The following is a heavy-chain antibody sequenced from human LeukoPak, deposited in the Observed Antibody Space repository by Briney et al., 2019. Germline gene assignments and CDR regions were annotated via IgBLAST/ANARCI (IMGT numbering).Heavy chain of an antibody. CDR2: INPSGGST. D-gene: IGHD2-2*01. CDR3: ARDYHDLDAFDI. CDR1: GYTFTSYY. J-gene: IGHJ3*02. Sequence: ASVKVSCKASGYTFTSYYMHWVRQAPGQGLEWMGIINPSGGSTSYAQKFQGRVTMTRDASTSTVYMELSSLRSEDTAVYYCARDYHDLDAFDIWGQGTMVTVSS. V-gene: IGHV1-46*01.